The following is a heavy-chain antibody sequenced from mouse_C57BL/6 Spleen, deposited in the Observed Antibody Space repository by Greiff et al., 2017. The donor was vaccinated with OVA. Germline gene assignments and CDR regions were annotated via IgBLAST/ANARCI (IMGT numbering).Heavy chain of an antibody. CDR3: ARDPLITTVVDWYFDV. J-gene: IGHJ1*03. V-gene: IGHV5-4*01. D-gene: IGHD1-1*01. Sequence: EVQLVESGGGLVKPGGSLKLSCAASGFTFSSYAMSWVRQTPEKRLEWVATISDGGSYTYYPDNVKGRFTISRDNAKNNLYLQMSHLKSEDTAMYYCARDPLITTVVDWYFDVWGTGTTVTVSS. CDR1: GFTFSSYA. CDR2: ISDGGSYT.